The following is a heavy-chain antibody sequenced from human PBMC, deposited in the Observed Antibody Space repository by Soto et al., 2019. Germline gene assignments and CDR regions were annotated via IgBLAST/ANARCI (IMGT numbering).Heavy chain of an antibody. CDR2: ISGSGGST. J-gene: IGHJ2*01. CDR3: AKDREYYGLGDYWYFDL. CDR1: GFTFSSYA. Sequence: EVQLLESGGGLVQPGGSLRLSCAASGFTFSSYAMSWVRQAPGKGLEWVSAISGSGGSTYYADSVKGRFTISRDNSKKTLYLQMNSPRAEDTAVYYCAKDREYYGLGDYWYFDLWGRGTLVTASS. D-gene: IGHD4-17*01. V-gene: IGHV3-23*01.